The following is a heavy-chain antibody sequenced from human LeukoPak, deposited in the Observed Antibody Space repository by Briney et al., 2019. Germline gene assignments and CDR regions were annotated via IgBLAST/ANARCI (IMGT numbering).Heavy chain of an antibody. V-gene: IGHV3-66*02. J-gene: IGHJ6*03. Sequence: GGSLRLSCAASGFTVSSNYMTWVRQAPGKGLERVSVIYSGGSTYYADSVKGRFTISRDNSKNTLYLQMNSLRAEDTAVYYCARWVSSGRPFYYYYYMDVWGKGTTVTVSS. CDR3: ARWVSSGRPFYYYYYMDV. CDR1: GFTVSSNY. CDR2: IYSGGST. D-gene: IGHD3-22*01.